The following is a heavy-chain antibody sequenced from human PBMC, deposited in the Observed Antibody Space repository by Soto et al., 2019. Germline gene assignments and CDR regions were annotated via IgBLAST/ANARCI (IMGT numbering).Heavy chain of an antibody. J-gene: IGHJ1*01. CDR3: ARDGSGCTYGVCYFHR. CDR2: ISRSSSTI. V-gene: IGHV3-48*01. CDR1: GFIFSSFG. Sequence: PGGSLRLSCAASGFIFSSFGMNWVRQAPGKGLEWISYISRSSSTIYYADSVKGRFTVSRGNAKNSLYLRMNSLRGEDTAVYYCARDGSGCTYGVCYFHRWGQGTLVTVSS. D-gene: IGHD2-8*01.